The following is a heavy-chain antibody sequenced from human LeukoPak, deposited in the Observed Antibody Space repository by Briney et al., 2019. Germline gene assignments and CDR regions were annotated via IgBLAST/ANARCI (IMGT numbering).Heavy chain of an antibody. D-gene: IGHD3-3*01. J-gene: IGHJ4*02. V-gene: IGHV3-48*01. Sequence: GGSLRLSCAASGFTFSSYAMSWVRQAPGQGLEWVSYISSSSSTIYYADSVKGRFTISRDNAKNSLYLQMNSLRAEDTAVYYCARGEFGFLRSPDHFDYWGQGTLVTVSS. CDR2: ISSSSSTI. CDR1: GFTFSSYA. CDR3: ARGEFGFLRSPDHFDY.